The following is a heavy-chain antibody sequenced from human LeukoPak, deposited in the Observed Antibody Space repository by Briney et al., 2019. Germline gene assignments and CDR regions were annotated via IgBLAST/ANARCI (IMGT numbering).Heavy chain of an antibody. J-gene: IGHJ6*03. V-gene: IGHV1-46*01. D-gene: IGHD3-10*01. CDR3: ARDSRKLVWFGELKRSDYYYYYMDV. Sequence: ASVRVSCKASGYTFTSYYMHWVRQAPGQGLEWMGIINPSGVSTSYAQKFQGRDTMTRDTSTSTVYMELSSLRSEDTAVYFCARDSRKLVWFGELKRSDYYYYYMDVWGKGTTVTISS. CDR1: GYTFTSYY. CDR2: INPSGVST.